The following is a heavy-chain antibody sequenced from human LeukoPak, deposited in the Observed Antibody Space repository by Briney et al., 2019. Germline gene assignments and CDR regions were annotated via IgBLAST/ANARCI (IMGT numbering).Heavy chain of an antibody. J-gene: IGHJ4*02. V-gene: IGHV3-23*01. D-gene: IGHD5-18*01. CDR2: ISGSGGST. Sequence: GGSLRLSCAASGFTFSSYAMSWVRQAPGKGLEWVSAISGSGGSTYYADSVKGRFTISRDNSKNTLYLQMNSLRAEDAAVYYCAKVPGIQLWSYFDYWGQGTLVTVSS. CDR1: GFTFSSYA. CDR3: AKVPGIQLWSYFDY.